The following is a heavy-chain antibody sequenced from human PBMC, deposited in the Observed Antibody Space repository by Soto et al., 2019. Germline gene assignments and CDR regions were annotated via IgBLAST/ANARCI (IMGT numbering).Heavy chain of an antibody. Sequence: PSETLSLTCTVSGGSISSGGYYWSWIRQHPGKGLEWIGYIYYSGSTYYNPSLKSRVTISVDTSKNQFSLKLSSVTAADTAVYYCAREEYSSGWYYFDYWGQGTLVTVSS. D-gene: IGHD6-19*01. V-gene: IGHV4-31*03. J-gene: IGHJ4*02. CDR3: AREEYSSGWYYFDY. CDR1: GGSISSGGYY. CDR2: IYYSGST.